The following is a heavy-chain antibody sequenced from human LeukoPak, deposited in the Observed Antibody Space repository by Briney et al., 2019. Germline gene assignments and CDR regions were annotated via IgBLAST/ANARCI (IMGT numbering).Heavy chain of an antibody. Sequence: ASVKVSCKASGYTFTGYYMHWVRQAPGQGLEWMGWINPNSGGTNYAQKFQGRVTMTRGTSISTAYMELSRLRSDDTAVYYCASGRITIFGVAENWFDPWGQGTLVTVSS. CDR2: INPNSGGT. CDR1: GYTFTGYY. V-gene: IGHV1-2*02. J-gene: IGHJ5*02. CDR3: ASGRITIFGVAENWFDP. D-gene: IGHD3-3*01.